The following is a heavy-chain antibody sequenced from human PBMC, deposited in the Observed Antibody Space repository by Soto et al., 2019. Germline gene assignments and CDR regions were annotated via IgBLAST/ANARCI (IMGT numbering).Heavy chain of an antibody. CDR3: ARQGFGPLHGLVDV. CDR2: VHSSGGS. CDR1: GGSISSSNYY. D-gene: IGHD3-10*01. J-gene: IGHJ6*02. Sequence: SETLSLTCTVSGGSISSSNYYWGWIRQPPGKRMEWIGYVHSSGGSSYNPSLQSRVAISLDTSKSQFSLKVTSVTATDTAVYYCARQGFGPLHGLVDVWGQGTTVTVSS. V-gene: IGHV4-61*05.